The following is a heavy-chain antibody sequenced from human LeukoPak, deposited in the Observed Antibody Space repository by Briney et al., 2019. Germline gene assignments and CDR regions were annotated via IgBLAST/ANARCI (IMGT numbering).Heavy chain of an antibody. J-gene: IGHJ4*02. D-gene: IGHD3-22*01. CDR3: AKPLDSSADYYVVGFDY. CDR2: ISGGGGRT. Sequence: GGSLRLSCAASGFTFSSYAMSWVRQAPGKGLEWVSAISGGGGRTYHADSVKGRFTISRDNSKNTLYLQMNSLRAEDTAVYYCAKPLDSSADYYVVGFDYWGQGTLVTVSS. V-gene: IGHV3-23*01. CDR1: GFTFSSYA.